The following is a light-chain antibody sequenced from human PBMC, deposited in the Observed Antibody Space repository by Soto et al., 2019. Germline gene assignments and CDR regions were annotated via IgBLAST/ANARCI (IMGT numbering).Light chain of an antibody. V-gene: IGKV3-20*01. CDR1: QSVSSSY. CDR2: GAS. CDR3: QQYGSSPPFT. J-gene: IGKJ3*01. Sequence: EIVLTQSPGTLSLSPGERATLSCRASQSVSSSYLAWYQQKPGQAPRLLIYGASTTATGIPDRFSGSGSGTDFTLTISRLETEDFAVYYCQQYGSSPPFTFGPGTKVDIK.